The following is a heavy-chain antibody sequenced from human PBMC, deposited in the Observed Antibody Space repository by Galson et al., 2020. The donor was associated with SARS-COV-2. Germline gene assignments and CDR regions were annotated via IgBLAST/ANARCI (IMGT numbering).Heavy chain of an antibody. V-gene: IGHV3-30*04. CDR3: ARDLRYFDWLPGWNNWFDP. D-gene: IGHD3-9*01. Sequence: GGSLRLSCAASGFTFSSYAMHWVRQAPGKGLEWVAVISYDGSNKYYADSVKGRFTISRDNSKNTLYLQMNSLRAEDTAVYYCARDLRYFDWLPGWNNWFDPWGQGTLVTVSS. J-gene: IGHJ5*02. CDR2: ISYDGSNK. CDR1: GFTFSSYA.